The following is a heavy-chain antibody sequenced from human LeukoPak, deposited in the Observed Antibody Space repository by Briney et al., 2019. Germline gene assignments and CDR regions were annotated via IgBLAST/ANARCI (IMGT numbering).Heavy chain of an antibody. V-gene: IGHV1-18*01. CDR2: ISAYNGNT. CDR1: GYTFTSYG. CDR3: ARFVYGSGAFDI. J-gene: IGHJ3*02. Sequence: ASVKVSCKASGYTFTSYGISWVRQAPGQGLEWMGWISAYNGNTNYAQKLQGRVTMTRDTSISTAYMELSRLRSDDTAVYYCARFVYGSGAFDIWGQGTMVTVSS. D-gene: IGHD3-10*01.